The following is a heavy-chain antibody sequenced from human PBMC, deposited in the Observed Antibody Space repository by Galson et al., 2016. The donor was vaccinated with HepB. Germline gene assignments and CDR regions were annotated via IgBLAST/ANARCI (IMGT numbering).Heavy chain of an antibody. V-gene: IGHV6-1*01. J-gene: IGHJ5*02. CDR3: ARTKWGWFDP. D-gene: IGHD2-8*01. Sequence: TWIRQSPSRGLEWLGRTYYRSKWYHDYAVSVKSRILINPDTSKNHFSLQLNSVTPEDTAVYYCARTKWGWFDPWGQGTLVTVSS. CDR2: TYYRSKWYH.